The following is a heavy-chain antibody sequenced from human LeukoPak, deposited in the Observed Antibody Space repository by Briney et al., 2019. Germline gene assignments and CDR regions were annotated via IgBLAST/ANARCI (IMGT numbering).Heavy chain of an antibody. J-gene: IGHJ5*02. Sequence: GGSLRLSCVASGFRFSTYAMTWVRQAPGKGREWVSGMVGSGKTYYADSEKGRFTISRDNSKNTVYLQMNSLRVEDTAIYYCAKDMHSGDGRWEFDPWGRGTLVTVSS. CDR2: MVGSGKT. D-gene: IGHD4-17*01. CDR1: GFRFSTYA. CDR3: AKDMHSGDGRWEFDP. V-gene: IGHV3-23*01.